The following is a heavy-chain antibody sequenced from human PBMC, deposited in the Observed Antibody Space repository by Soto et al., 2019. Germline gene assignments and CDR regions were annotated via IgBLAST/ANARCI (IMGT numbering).Heavy chain of an antibody. D-gene: IGHD5-12*01. Sequence: QVQLQESGPGLVRPSETLSLTCTVSGGSISSYYWSWIRQPPGKGLEWIGYMHYSGSSNYNASLKSRVTISLDTSKNQVSLRLTSVTAADTAVYYCARARSGYDFHVYWYFDLWGRGSLVTVSS. CDR2: MHYSGSS. CDR1: GGSISSYY. V-gene: IGHV4-59*01. J-gene: IGHJ2*01. CDR3: ARARSGYDFHVYWYFDL.